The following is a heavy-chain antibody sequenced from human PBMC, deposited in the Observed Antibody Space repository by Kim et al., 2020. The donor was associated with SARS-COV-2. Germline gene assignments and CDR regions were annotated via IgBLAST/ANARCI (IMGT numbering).Heavy chain of an antibody. CDR2: IRSKTNNYAT. CDR1: GFTFSDSA. V-gene: IGHV3-73*01. CDR3: ARPAPRLDYYDSRGDSPDDY. D-gene: IGHD3-22*01. J-gene: IGHJ4*02. Sequence: GGSLRLSCAASGFTFSDSAMHWVRQASGKGLEWIGRIRSKTNNYATAYAESVKGRFTISRDDSKDTAYLQMTSLKTEDTAIYYCARPAPRLDYYDSRGDSPDDYWGQGTLVTVSS.